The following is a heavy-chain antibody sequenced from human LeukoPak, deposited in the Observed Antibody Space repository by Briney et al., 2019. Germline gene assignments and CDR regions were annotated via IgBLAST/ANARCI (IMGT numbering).Heavy chain of an antibody. J-gene: IGHJ5*02. Sequence: SETLSLTCTVSGGSISSSSYYWGWIRQPPGKGLEWIGSIYYSGSTYYNPSLKSRVTISVYTSKNQFSLKLSSVTAADTAVYYCAVGYSSSWSVWFDPWGQGTLVTVSS. CDR3: AVGYSSSWSVWFDP. CDR2: IYYSGST. CDR1: GGSISSSSYY. D-gene: IGHD6-13*01. V-gene: IGHV4-39*01.